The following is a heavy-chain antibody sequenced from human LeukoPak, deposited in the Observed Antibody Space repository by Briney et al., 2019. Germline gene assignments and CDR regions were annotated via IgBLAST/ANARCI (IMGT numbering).Heavy chain of an antibody. Sequence: PSETLSLTCAVSGYSISSDNYWVWIRQPPGKGLEWIGSIYHSGSTHYNPSLKSRVTISVDTSKNQFSLKLSSVTAADTAVYYCARNGTNNYFDYWGQGTLVTVSS. CDR1: GYSISSDNY. J-gene: IGHJ4*02. D-gene: IGHD2-2*01. V-gene: IGHV4-38-2*01. CDR3: ARNGTNNYFDY. CDR2: IYHSGST.